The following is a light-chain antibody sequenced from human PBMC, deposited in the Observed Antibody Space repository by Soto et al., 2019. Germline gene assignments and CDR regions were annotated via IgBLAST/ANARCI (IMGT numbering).Light chain of an antibody. V-gene: IGKV3-20*01. CDR2: GAS. J-gene: IGKJ2*01. CDR1: QTVSSNS. Sequence: EIVLTQSPGTLSLSPGERVTLSCRASQTVSSNSLVWYQQKPGQAPRLLIYGASNRATGIPDRFSGSGSGTDFTLTIIRLEPEDFAVYYCHQDGDSSFTFGQGTKLEIK. CDR3: HQDGDSSFT.